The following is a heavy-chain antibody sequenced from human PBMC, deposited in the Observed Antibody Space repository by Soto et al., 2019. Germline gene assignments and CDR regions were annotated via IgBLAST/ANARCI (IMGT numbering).Heavy chain of an antibody. Sequence: SQTLSLTCAISGDSVSSNSAAWNWIRQSPSRGLEWLGRTYYRSKWYNDYAVSVKSRITINPDTSKNQFSLQLNSVTPEDTAVYYCARDRGSSSWYGGGHYYYGMDVWGQGTTVTVSS. D-gene: IGHD6-13*01. CDR2: TYYRSKWYN. CDR1: GDSVSSNSAA. CDR3: ARDRGSSSWYGGGHYYYGMDV. V-gene: IGHV6-1*01. J-gene: IGHJ6*02.